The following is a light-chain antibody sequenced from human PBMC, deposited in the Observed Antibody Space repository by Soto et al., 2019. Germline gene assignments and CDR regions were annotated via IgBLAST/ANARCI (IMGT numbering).Light chain of an antibody. J-gene: IGKJ4*01. Sequence: EILMTQSPATLSVSPGETVTFSCRAGRSVSNRLAWYQHKPGQAPRLLISGASNGATGIPPKFSGSGCGTEFTLTVDSLQSDDIAVYYCQQYYNWPVTFGGGTKVDIK. V-gene: IGKV3-15*01. CDR2: GAS. CDR1: RSVSNR. CDR3: QQYYNWPVT.